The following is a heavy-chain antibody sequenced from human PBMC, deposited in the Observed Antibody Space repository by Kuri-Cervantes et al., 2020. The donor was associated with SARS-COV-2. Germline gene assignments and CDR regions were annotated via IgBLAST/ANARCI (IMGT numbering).Heavy chain of an antibody. Sequence: GESLKIPCAASGFTFSGHRIHWVRQAPGKGLVWVSRINPDGSYTNNADPVKGRFTLSRANAKNMLCLQMNSLRAEDTAVYYCVRDGDHWNFDYWGQGNLVTVSS. CDR1: GFTFSGHR. CDR2: INPDGSYT. J-gene: IGHJ4*02. D-gene: IGHD1-1*01. CDR3: VRDGDHWNFDY. V-gene: IGHV3-74*01.